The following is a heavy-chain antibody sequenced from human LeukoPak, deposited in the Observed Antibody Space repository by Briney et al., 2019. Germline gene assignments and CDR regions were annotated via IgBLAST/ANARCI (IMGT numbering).Heavy chain of an antibody. J-gene: IGHJ5*02. CDR3: ARGKYNWFDP. V-gene: IGHV4-38-2*02. CDR1: GYSISSGYY. CDR2: IYHSGST. Sequence: SETLSLTCTVSGYSISSGYYWGWIRQPPGKGLEWIGSIYHSGSTYYNPSLKSRVTISVDTSKNQFSLKLSSVTAADTAVYYCARGKYNWFDPWGQGTLVTVSS.